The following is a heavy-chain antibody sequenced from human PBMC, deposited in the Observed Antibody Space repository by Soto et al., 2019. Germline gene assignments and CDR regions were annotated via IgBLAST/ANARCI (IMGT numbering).Heavy chain of an antibody. CDR2: IYYSGST. V-gene: IGHV4-59*08. CDR1: GCPLRRYY. Sequence: SGNPFPPRPFSGCPLRRYYLRWVRAPPGKGLEWIGYIYYSGSTNYNPSLKSRVTISVDTSKNQFSLKLNSMTAADTAVYYCARHNYGSGSTYFDYWGQGTLVTVSS. D-gene: IGHD3-10*01. CDR3: ARHNYGSGSTYFDY. J-gene: IGHJ4*02.